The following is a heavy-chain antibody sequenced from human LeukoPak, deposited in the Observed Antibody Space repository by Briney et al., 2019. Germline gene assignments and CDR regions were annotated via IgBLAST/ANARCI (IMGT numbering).Heavy chain of an antibody. CDR1: GGSISSSSYY. CDR3: AREIQLWPRPDWFDP. J-gene: IGHJ5*02. D-gene: IGHD5-18*01. Sequence: PSETLSLTCTVSGGSISSSSYYWGWIRQPPGKGLEWIGSIYYSGSTYYNPSLKSRVTISVDTSKNQFSLKLSSVTAADTAVYYCAREIQLWPRPDWFDPWGQGTLVTVSS. V-gene: IGHV4-39*07. CDR2: IYYSGST.